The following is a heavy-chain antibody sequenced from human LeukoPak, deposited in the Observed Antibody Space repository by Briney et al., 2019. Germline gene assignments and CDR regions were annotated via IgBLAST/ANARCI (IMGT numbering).Heavy chain of an antibody. J-gene: IGHJ4*02. CDR2: ISWNSGSI. D-gene: IGHD6-6*01. V-gene: IGHV3-9*01. Sequence: GGSLRLSCAASGFTFDDYAMHWVRQAPGKDLEWVSGISWNSGSIGYADSVKGRFTISRDNAKNSLYLQMNSLRAEDTALYYCAKDMSSSSSFDYWGQGTLVTVSS. CDR3: AKDMSSSSSFDY. CDR1: GFTFDDYA.